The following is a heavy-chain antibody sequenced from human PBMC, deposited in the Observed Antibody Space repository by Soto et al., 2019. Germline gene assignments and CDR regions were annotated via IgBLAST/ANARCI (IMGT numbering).Heavy chain of an antibody. V-gene: IGHV6-1*01. CDR3: TRALSGSYDS. CDR1: GDSVSSKSAA. J-gene: IGHJ5*01. D-gene: IGHD1-26*01. CDR2: TYYRSKWST. Sequence: ALSLTCAISGDSVSSKSAAWNWIRQSPSRGLEWLGRTYYRSKWSTDYAVSVKSRITINSDTSKNQFSLQLNSVTPEDTAVYYCTRALSGSYDSWGQGTLVTVSS.